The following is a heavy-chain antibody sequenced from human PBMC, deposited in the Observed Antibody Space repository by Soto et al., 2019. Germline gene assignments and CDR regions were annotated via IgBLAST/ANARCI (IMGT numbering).Heavy chain of an antibody. CDR1: GGSISSSGYY. Sequence: QLQLQESGPGLVKPSETLSLTCTVSGGSISSSGYYWGWIRQPPGKGLEWIGSVSYGGGTYYNPSLKSRVTISVDTSKNQFSLKLNSVTDADTAVYYCARRNCSGGSCYPDYWGQGTLVTVSS. CDR3: ARRNCSGGSCYPDY. D-gene: IGHD2-15*01. V-gene: IGHV4-39*01. CDR2: VSYGGGT. J-gene: IGHJ4*02.